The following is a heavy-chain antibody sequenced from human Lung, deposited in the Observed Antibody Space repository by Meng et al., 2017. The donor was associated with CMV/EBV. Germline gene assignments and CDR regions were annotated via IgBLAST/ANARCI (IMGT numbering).Heavy chain of an antibody. J-gene: IGHJ4*01. CDR3: ARAGGASWFDY. D-gene: IGHD3-10*01. CDR2: IYYNGNT. V-gene: IGHV4-39*07. CDR1: GGSISSSSYY. Sequence: SXTLSLTCTVSGGSISSSSYYWGWIRQPPGKGLEWIGSIYYNGNTYYNPSLKSRITISIDTSKNEFSLKVNSVAAADTAVYYCARAGGASWFDYWGHGTLVTVSS.